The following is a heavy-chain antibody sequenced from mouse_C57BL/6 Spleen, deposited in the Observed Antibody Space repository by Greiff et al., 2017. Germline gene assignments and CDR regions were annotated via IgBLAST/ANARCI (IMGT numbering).Heavy chain of an antibody. D-gene: IGHD1-1*01. CDR1: GFNIKDDY. V-gene: IGHV14-4*01. CDR2: IDPENGDT. CDR3: TTPYGGAMDY. J-gene: IGHJ4*01. Sequence: VPLQQSGAELVRPGASVKLSCTASGFNIKDDYMHWVKQRPEQGLEWIGWIDPENGDTEYASKFQGKATITADTSSNTAYLQLSSLTSEDTAVYDCTTPYGGAMDYWGQGTSVTVSS.